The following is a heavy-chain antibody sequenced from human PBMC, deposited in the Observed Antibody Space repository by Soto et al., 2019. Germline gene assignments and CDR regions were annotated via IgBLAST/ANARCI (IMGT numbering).Heavy chain of an antibody. D-gene: IGHD3-10*01. V-gene: IGHV3-23*01. J-gene: IGHJ3*02. Sequence: PGGSLRLSCAASGFTFSSYAMSWVRQAPGKGLEWVSAISGSGGSTYYADSVKGRFTISRDNSKNTLYLQMNSLRAEDTAVHYCAKAFYFWPDAFDIWGQGTMVTVSS. CDR1: GFTFSSYA. CDR2: ISGSGGST. CDR3: AKAFYFWPDAFDI.